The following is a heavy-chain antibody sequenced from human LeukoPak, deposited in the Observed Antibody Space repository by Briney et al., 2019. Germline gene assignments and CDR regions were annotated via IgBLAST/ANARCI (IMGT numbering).Heavy chain of an antibody. V-gene: IGHV4-38-2*01. D-gene: IGHD3-10*01. Sequence: SETLSLTCAVSGYSISSGYYWGWIRQPPGKGLEWIGSLYHSGTTYYNPSLKSRVTISVDRSKNQFSLKLAAVTAADMALYYCARGSNNYYGSGSYNNWFDPWGQGTLVTVSS. CDR2: LYHSGTT. J-gene: IGHJ5*02. CDR1: GYSISSGYY. CDR3: ARGSNNYYGSGSYNNWFDP.